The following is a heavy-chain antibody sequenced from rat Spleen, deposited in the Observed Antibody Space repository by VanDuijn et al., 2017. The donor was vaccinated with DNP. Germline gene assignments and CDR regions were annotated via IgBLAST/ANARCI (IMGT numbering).Heavy chain of an antibody. CDR3: ASGSYYGYKWFAY. D-gene: IGHD1-6*01. Sequence: EVQLVESGGGLVQPGRSLKLSCAASGFTFSDYYMAWVRQAPTKGLEWVAYIIYDGTTTYYRDSVKGRFTISRDNAKNTLFLQMNSLRSEDTATYYCASGSYYGYKWFAYWGQGTLVTVSS. CDR1: GFTFSDYY. V-gene: IGHV5-22*01. CDR2: IIYDGTTT. J-gene: IGHJ3*01.